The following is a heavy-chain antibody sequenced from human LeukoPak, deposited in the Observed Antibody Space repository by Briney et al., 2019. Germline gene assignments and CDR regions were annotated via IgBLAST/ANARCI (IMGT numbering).Heavy chain of an antibody. V-gene: IGHV1-46*01. CDR2: INPNSGST. CDR1: GYTFTGYY. CDR3: ARGRLEVLHFDY. J-gene: IGHJ4*02. Sequence: ASVKVSCKASGYTFTGYYMHWVRQAPGQGLEWMGWINPNSGSTSYAQKFQGRVTMTRDTSTSTVYMELSSLRSEDTAVYYCARGRLEVLHFDYWGQGTLVTVSS. D-gene: IGHD4/OR15-4a*01.